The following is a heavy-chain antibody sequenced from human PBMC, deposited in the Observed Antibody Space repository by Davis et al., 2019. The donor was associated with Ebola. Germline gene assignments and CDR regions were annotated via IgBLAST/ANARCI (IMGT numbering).Heavy chain of an antibody. V-gene: IGHV3-74*01. D-gene: IGHD2-2*01. CDR1: GFTFSIYW. J-gene: IGHJ3*02. Sequence: GESLKISCAASGFTFSIYWMHWVRQVPGKGPVWVSRINGDGLITSYADSVKGRFIISRDNAKNTLYLQMNSLRAEDTALYYCARDANYCRSPICYDVFDIWGQGTMVTVSS. CDR2: INGDGLIT. CDR3: ARDANYCRSPICYDVFDI.